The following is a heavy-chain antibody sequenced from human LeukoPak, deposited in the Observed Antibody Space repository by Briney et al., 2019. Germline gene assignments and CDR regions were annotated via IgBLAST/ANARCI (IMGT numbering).Heavy chain of an antibody. V-gene: IGHV1-18*01. Sequence: GASVNVSCTASGYTFTSYGFSWVRQAPGQGLEWLGWISAYNGNTHYAQKLQDRVTMTTDTSTSTAYMELRSLRSDDTAVYYCARGPIAAAGTWHNWFDPWGQGTLVTVSS. J-gene: IGHJ5*02. CDR3: ARGPIAAAGTWHNWFDP. CDR1: GYTFTSYG. CDR2: ISAYNGNT. D-gene: IGHD6-13*01.